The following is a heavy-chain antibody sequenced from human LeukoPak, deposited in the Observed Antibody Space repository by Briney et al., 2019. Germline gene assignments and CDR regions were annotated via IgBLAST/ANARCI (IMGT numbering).Heavy chain of an antibody. CDR2: IYYSGNT. Sequence: SETLSLTCTVSGTSISSGAYSWSWVRQHPGKGLEWIAYIYYSGNTYYNPSLKRRVTISVDASKNQFSLKLSSVTAADTAVYYCARTITIFGALGYFDYWGQGTLVTVSS. V-gene: IGHV4-31*03. J-gene: IGHJ4*02. D-gene: IGHD3-3*01. CDR1: GTSISSGAYS. CDR3: ARTITIFGALGYFDY.